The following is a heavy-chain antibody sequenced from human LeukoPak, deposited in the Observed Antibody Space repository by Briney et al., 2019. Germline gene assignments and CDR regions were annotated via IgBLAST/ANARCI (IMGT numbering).Heavy chain of an antibody. CDR2: IYYSGST. J-gene: IGHJ2*01. CDR1: GGSISSGDYY. CDR3: ARGDSSSWYGYWYFDL. Sequence: SETLSLTCTVSGGSISSGDYYWSWIRQPPGKGLEWIGYIYYSGSTNYNPSLKSRVTISVDTSKNQFSLKLSSVTAADTAVYYCARGDSSSWYGYWYFDLWGRGTLVTVSS. V-gene: IGHV4-61*08. D-gene: IGHD6-13*01.